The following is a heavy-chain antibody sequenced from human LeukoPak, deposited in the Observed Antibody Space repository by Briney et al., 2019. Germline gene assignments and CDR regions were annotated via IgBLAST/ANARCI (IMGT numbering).Heavy chain of an antibody. Sequence: SETLSLTCTVSGGFISSSSYYWGWVRQPPGTGLEWIGSIFYNGNTYYNPSLRSRVTISVDTSKNQFSLRLTSVTAADTAVYYCARKRGLFAVSFDHWGQGTLVTVSS. CDR3: ARKRGLFAVSFDH. CDR2: IFYNGNT. CDR1: GGFISSSSYY. J-gene: IGHJ5*02. D-gene: IGHD1-1*01. V-gene: IGHV4-39*01.